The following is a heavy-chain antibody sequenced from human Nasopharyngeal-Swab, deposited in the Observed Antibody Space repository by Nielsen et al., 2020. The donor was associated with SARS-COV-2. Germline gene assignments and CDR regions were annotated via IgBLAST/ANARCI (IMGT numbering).Heavy chain of an antibody. CDR3: ARLGSSSWYANWFDP. V-gene: IGHV3-53*01. D-gene: IGHD6-13*01. CDR2: IYSGGST. Sequence: VRQAPGKGLEWVSVIYSGGSTYYADSVKGRFTISRDNSKNTLYLQMNSLRAEDTAVYYCARLGSSSWYANWFDPGGQGTLVTVSS. J-gene: IGHJ5*02.